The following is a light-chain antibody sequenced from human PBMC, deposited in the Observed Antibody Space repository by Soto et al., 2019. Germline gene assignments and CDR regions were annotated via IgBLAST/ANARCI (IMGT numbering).Light chain of an antibody. CDR2: DNN. CDR3: GTWDSSLSTGWV. Sequence: QSVLTQPPSVSAAPGQRVTISCSGSSSNIGSNYVSWYQQLPGTVPKLLIYDNNKQPSGIPELFSGSKSGTSATLGITGLQTGDEADYYCGTWDSSLSTGWVFGGGTQLTVL. J-gene: IGLJ3*02. CDR1: SSNIGSNY. V-gene: IGLV1-51*01.